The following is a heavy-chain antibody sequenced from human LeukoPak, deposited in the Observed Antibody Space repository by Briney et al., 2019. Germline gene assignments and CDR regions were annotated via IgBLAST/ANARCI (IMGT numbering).Heavy chain of an antibody. D-gene: IGHD3-10*01. J-gene: IGHJ6*02. CDR2: ISAFNGDT. CDR1: GYTFTSHG. CDR3: ARKGSGKAVDV. Sequence: ASVKVSCKASGYTFTSHGIIWVRQAPGQGLAWMGWISAFNGDTNYVQKFQGRVTMTTDTSTSTAYMELRSLRSDDTAVYYCARKGSGKAVDVWGQGTTITVSS. V-gene: IGHV1-18*01.